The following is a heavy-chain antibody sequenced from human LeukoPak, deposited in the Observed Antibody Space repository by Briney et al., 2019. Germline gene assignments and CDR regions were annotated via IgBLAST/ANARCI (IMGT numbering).Heavy chain of an antibody. CDR3: AKALNLWGSNRSHFDY. J-gene: IGHJ4*02. V-gene: IGHV3-30*18. CDR2: VSSDGNRK. CDR1: GFSFSTHD. D-gene: IGHD3-16*02. Sequence: GGSLRLSCAASGFSFSTHDIHWVRQAPGKGLEWVAVVSSDGNRKYYVDSVRGRFTISRDNSKNILYLKMNRLRAEDTAVYFCAKALNLWGSNRSHFDYSGQGTLVIVSS.